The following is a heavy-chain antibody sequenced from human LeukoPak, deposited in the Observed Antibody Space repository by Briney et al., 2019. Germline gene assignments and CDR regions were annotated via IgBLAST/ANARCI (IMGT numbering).Heavy chain of an antibody. V-gene: IGHV3-7*01. CDR1: GFTFSRYF. Sequence: PGGSLRLSCVASGFTFSRYFMSWARQAPGQGLEWVATIKHDGTDKTYGDSVLGRCTISRDNAQKSVFLQMRSLRAEDTAMYFCASSFTPNFYEIWGQGVLVTVSS. CDR2: IKHDGTDK. J-gene: IGHJ4*02. D-gene: IGHD2/OR15-2a*01. CDR3: ASSFTPNFYEI.